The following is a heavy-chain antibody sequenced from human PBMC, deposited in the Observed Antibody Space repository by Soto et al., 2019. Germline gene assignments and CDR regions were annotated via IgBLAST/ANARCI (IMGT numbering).Heavy chain of an antibody. CDR3: ARAAPAHQLVRNDAFDI. D-gene: IGHD6-6*01. Sequence: EVQLVESGGGLVQPGGSLRLSCAASGFTVSSNYMSWVRQAPGKGLEWVSVIYSGGSTYYADSVKGRFTISRHNSKNTLYLQMNSLRAEDTAVYYCARAAPAHQLVRNDAFDIWGQGTMVTVSS. CDR1: GFTVSSNY. J-gene: IGHJ3*02. CDR2: IYSGGST. V-gene: IGHV3-53*04.